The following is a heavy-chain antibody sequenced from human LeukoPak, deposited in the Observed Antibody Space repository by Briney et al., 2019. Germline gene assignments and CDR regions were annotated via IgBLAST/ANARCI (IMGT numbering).Heavy chain of an antibody. D-gene: IGHD5-18*01. V-gene: IGHV7-4-1*02. CDR2: INTNTGNP. Sequence: ASVKASCKASGYTFTSYAMNWVRQAPGQGLEWMGWINTNTGNPTYAQGFTGRFVFSLDTSVSTAYLQISSLKAEDTAVYYCARVWEVDTAGSPFQHWGQGTLVTVSS. CDR1: GYTFTSYA. CDR3: ARVWEVDTAGSPFQH. J-gene: IGHJ1*01.